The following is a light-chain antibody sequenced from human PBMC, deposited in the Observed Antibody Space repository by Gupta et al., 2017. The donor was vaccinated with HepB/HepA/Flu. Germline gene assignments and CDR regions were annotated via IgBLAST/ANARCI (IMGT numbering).Light chain of an antibody. Sequence: QSALTQPASVSGSPGQSITISCTGTSSDVAGYNYVSLYQQHPGKAPKLLIYDVTNRPSGVSNRFSGSKSGNTASLTISGLQAEDEGDYYCSSYSSISTVIFGGGTELTVL. CDR3: SSYSSISTVI. J-gene: IGLJ2*01. CDR1: SSDVAGYNY. CDR2: DVT. V-gene: IGLV2-14*03.